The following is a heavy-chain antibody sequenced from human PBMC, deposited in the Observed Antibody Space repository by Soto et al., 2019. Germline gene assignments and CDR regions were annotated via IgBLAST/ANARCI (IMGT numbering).Heavy chain of an antibody. Sequence: PGESLKISCKGSGYSFTSYWIGWVRQMPGKGLEWMGIIYPGDSDTRYSPSFQGQVTISADKSISTAYLQWSSLKASDTAMYYCARHGSSWHKNYYYYGMDVWGQGTTVTVYS. CDR2: IYPGDSDT. V-gene: IGHV5-51*01. J-gene: IGHJ6*02. CDR1: GYSFTSYW. D-gene: IGHD6-13*01. CDR3: ARHGSSWHKNYYYYGMDV.